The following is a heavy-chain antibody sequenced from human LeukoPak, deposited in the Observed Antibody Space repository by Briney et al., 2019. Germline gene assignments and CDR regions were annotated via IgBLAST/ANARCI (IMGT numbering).Heavy chain of an antibody. D-gene: IGHD2-15*01. CDR2: ISAYNGNT. CDR3: ARASYCSDGSCYSDY. V-gene: IGHV1-18*01. J-gene: IGHJ4*02. CDR1: GYTFTSYS. Sequence: ASVKVSCKASGYTFTSYSISWVRQAPGQGLEWMGWISAYNGNTLYAQKVKGRVTMTTDTSTSTAYMERRSLNSDDAAVYYCARASYCSDGSCYSDYWGQGTLVTVSS.